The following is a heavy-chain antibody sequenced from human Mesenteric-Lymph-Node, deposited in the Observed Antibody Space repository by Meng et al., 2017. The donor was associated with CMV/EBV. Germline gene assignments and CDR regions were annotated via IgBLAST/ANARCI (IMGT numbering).Heavy chain of an antibody. J-gene: IGHJ5*02. V-gene: IGHV3-66*02. CDR3: ARGGVQYNWFDP. CDR1: EISVSSNY. Sequence: SCAASEISVSSNYMGWVREAPGRRLEWVSVIYSGDSTYYADTVKGRFTISRDNSKNTLYLQMNSLGAEDTAVYYCARGGVQYNWFDPWGQGTLVTVSS. CDR2: IYSGDST.